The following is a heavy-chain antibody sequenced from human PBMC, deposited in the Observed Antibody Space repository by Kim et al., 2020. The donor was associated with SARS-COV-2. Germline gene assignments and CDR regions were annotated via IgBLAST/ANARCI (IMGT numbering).Heavy chain of an antibody. D-gene: IGHD3-3*01. CDR3: AKGGYNDFWSGYDYYYGMDV. Sequence: RFTISRDNSKNTLYLQMNSLRAEDTAVYYCAKGGYNDFWSGYDYYYGMDVWGQGTTVTVSS. J-gene: IGHJ6*02. V-gene: IGHV3-30*02.